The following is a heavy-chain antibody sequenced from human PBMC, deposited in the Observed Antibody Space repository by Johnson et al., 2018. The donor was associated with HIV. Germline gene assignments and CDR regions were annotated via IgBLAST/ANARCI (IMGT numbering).Heavy chain of an antibody. D-gene: IGHD3-22*01. V-gene: IGHV3-9*01. CDR2: ISWNSGSI. CDR1: GFTFDDYA. J-gene: IGHJ3*02. Sequence: VQLVESGGGLVQPGRSLRLSCAASGFTFDDYAMHWVRQAPGKGLEWVSGISWNSGSIGYADSVKGRFTISRDNAKNSLYLQMNSLRAEDTALYYCAKDYYYDSSGYYYEGRSDAFDIWGQGTMVTVSS. CDR3: AKDYYYDSSGYYYEGRSDAFDI.